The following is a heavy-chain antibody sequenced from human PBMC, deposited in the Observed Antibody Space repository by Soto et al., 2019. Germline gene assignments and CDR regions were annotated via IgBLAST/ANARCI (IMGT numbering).Heavy chain of an antibody. Sequence: WGPLSLCGGASGCTCADAGVSWVRKAPGKGLEWVGRIKSKTDGGTTDYAAPVKGRFTISRDDSKNALYLQMNSLKTEDTAVYYCTTDPSVGATRNVVDYWGQGTLVTV. D-gene: IGHD1-26*01. V-gene: IGHV3-15*01. J-gene: IGHJ4*02. CDR1: GCTCADAG. CDR2: IKSKTDGGTT. CDR3: TTDPSVGATRNVVDY.